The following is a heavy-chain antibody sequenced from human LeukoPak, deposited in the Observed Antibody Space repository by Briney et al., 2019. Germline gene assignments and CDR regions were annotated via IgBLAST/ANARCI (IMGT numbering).Heavy chain of an antibody. Sequence: GGSLRLSCVASGFTFSSYGMHWVRQAPGKGLEWVAVIWYDGSNKYYADSVKGRFTISRDNSKNTLYLQMNSLRAEDTAVYYCARGQYSSGYYFRAFDIWGQGTMVTVSS. J-gene: IGHJ3*02. V-gene: IGHV3-33*01. CDR3: ARGQYSSGYYFRAFDI. CDR2: IWYDGSNK. D-gene: IGHD3-22*01. CDR1: GFTFSSYG.